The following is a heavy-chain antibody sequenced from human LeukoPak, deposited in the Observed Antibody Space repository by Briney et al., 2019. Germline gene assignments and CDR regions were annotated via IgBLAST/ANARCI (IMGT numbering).Heavy chain of an antibody. V-gene: IGHV3-7*01. CDR2: IKRDGSEK. CDR3: ARSFNYYNYYYMDV. Sequence: PGGSLRLSCAASGFTFSSYWMSWVRQAPGKGLEWVANIKRDGSEKYYVDTVKGRFTISRDNAKNSLYLQMNSLRAEDTAVYYCARSFNYYNYYYMDVWGKGTTVTVSS. J-gene: IGHJ6*03. CDR1: GFTFSSYW. D-gene: IGHD3-16*02.